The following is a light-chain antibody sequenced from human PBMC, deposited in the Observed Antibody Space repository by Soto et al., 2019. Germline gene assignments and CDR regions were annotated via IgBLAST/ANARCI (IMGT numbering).Light chain of an antibody. CDR2: VSN. CDR3: QSYDGSLSGSV. J-gene: IGLJ3*02. V-gene: IGLV1-40*01. Sequence: QSVLTQPPSVSGAPGQRVTISCTGSHSNIGAGYDVHWYQQLPGTAPRLLIYVSNNRPSGVPDRFSGSKSDTSASLAITGLQADDEADYFCQSYDGSLSGSVFGGGTKVTVL. CDR1: HSNIGAGYD.